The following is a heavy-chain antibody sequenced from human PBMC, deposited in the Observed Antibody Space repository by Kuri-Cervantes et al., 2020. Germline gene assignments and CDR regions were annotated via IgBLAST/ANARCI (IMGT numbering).Heavy chain of an antibody. CDR2: ISGNGKAI. D-gene: IGHD5-12*01. Sequence: GESLKISCAASGFTFSSYSMNWVRQAPGKGLEWVSYISGNGKAIHYAGSVKGRFTISRDNSKNSLYLQMNSLRAEDTAVYYCARIRLGAIVATMRDGMDVWGQGTTVTVSS. V-gene: IGHV3-48*04. CDR1: GFTFSSYS. J-gene: IGHJ6*02. CDR3: ARIRLGAIVATMRDGMDV.